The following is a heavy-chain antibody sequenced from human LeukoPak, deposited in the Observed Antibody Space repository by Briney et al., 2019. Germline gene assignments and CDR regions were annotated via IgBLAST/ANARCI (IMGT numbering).Heavy chain of an antibody. CDR2: ISSSGSTI. CDR3: ARETDSTLFDY. J-gene: IGHJ4*02. D-gene: IGHD2-2*01. CDR1: TFTFSIYE. Sequence: PGGSLRLSCAASTFTFSIYEMNWVRQAPGKGLEWVSYISSSGSTIYYADFVQGRFTISRDNAKNSLYLQMNSLRAEDTAVYYCARETDSTLFDYWGQGTLVTVSS. V-gene: IGHV3-48*03.